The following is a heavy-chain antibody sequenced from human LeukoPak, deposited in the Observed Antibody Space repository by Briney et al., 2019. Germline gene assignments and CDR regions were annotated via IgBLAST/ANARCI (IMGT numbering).Heavy chain of an antibody. CDR3: ARVVRSAGYFDY. J-gene: IGHJ4*02. CDR1: GDSISSWY. Sequence: SETLSLTCAVSGDSISSWYWSWIRQPPGKGLQWIGYIYYSGSTYYNPSLKSRVTISVDTSKNQFSLKLSSVTAADTAVYYCARVVRSAGYFDYWGQGTLVTVSS. CDR2: IYYSGST. V-gene: IGHV4-59*04. D-gene: IGHD3-3*01.